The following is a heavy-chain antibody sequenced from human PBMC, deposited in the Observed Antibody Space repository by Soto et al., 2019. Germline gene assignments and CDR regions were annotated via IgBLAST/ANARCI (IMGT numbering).Heavy chain of an antibody. V-gene: IGHV1-69*01. CDR2: IIPIFGTT. J-gene: IGHJ4*02. CDR3: VTASGYYGSVRYSPYFAY. Sequence: QVQLVQSGAEVKKPGSSVKVSCKASGGTFSSYAISWVRQAPGQGLEWMGGIIPIFGTTNYAQKFQGRVTITADESTSTAYMELSSLRSEDTAVYYCVTASGYYGSVRYSPYFAYWGQGTLVTVSS. D-gene: IGHD3-10*01. CDR1: GGTFSSYA.